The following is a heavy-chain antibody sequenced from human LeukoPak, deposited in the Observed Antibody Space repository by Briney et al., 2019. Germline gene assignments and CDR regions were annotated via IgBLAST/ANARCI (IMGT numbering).Heavy chain of an antibody. D-gene: IGHD6-13*01. CDR1: GFTFDDYA. Sequence: GGSLRLSCAASGFTFDDYAMHWVRQAPGKGLEWVSGISWNSGSIGYADSVKGRFTISRDNSKNTLYLQMNSLRAEDTAVYYCDVAAGTGFDYWGQGTLVTVSS. V-gene: IGHV3-9*01. CDR2: ISWNSGSI. CDR3: DVAAGTGFDY. J-gene: IGHJ4*02.